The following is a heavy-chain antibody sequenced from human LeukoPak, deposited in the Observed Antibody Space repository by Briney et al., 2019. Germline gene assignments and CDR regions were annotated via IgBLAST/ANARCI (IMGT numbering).Heavy chain of an antibody. D-gene: IGHD6-19*01. CDR1: GYTFTSYG. Sequence: ASVKVSCKASGYTFTSYGISWVRQAPGQGLEWMGWISAYNGNTNYAQKLQGRVTMTTDTSTSTVYMELSSLRSEDTAVYYCARGARVAVAGNDYWGQGTLVTVSS. CDR2: ISAYNGNT. CDR3: ARGARVAVAGNDY. J-gene: IGHJ4*02. V-gene: IGHV1-18*01.